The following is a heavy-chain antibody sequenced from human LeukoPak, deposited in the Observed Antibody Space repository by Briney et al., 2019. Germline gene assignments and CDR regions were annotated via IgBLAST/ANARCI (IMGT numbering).Heavy chain of an antibody. CDR3: ARDRSWAYYYYMDV. J-gene: IGHJ6*03. V-gene: IGHV1-18*01. D-gene: IGHD3-16*01. Sequence: ASVKVSCKASGYTFTSYGISWVRQAPGQGLEWMGWISAYNGNTNYAQKLQGRVTTTTDTSTSTAYMELRSLRSDDTAVYYCARDRSWAYYYYMDVWGKGTAVTVSS. CDR1: GYTFTSYG. CDR2: ISAYNGNT.